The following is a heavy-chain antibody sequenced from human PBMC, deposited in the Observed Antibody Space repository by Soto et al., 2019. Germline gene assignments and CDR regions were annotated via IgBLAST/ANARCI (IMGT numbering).Heavy chain of an antibody. Sequence: QVQLVQSGAEVKKPGSSVKVSCKASGGTFSSYAVTWVRQAPGQGLEWMGGTIPMFGIEIYAQKFQGRVTITADESTSTAYMELSSLRSEDTAVYYCARSTRGDYYYGMDVWGQGTTVTVYS. J-gene: IGHJ6*02. CDR1: GGTFSSYA. CDR3: ARSTRGDYYYGMDV. CDR2: TIPMFGIE. V-gene: IGHV1-69*01.